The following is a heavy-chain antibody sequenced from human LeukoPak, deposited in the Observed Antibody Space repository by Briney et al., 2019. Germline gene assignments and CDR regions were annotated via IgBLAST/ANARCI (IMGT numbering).Heavy chain of an antibody. V-gene: IGHV3-53*01. CDR1: GFTVSSNY. CDR3: ARNLPAADY. J-gene: IGHJ4*02. CDR2: IYSGGST. D-gene: IGHD2-2*01. Sequence: GGSLRLSCAASGFTVSSNYMSWVRQAPGKGLEWVSVIYSGGSTYYADSVKGRFTISRDNAKNSLYLQMHSLRAEDTAVYYCARNLPAADYWGQGTPVTVSS.